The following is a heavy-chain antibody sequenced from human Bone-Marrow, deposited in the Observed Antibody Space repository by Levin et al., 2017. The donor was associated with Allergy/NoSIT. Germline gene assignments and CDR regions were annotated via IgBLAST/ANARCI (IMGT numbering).Heavy chain of an antibody. Sequence: GGSLRLSCAATGFTFSSYSMNWVRQAPGKGLEWVSSISSSSSYIYYADSVKGRFTISRDNAKNSLYLQMNSLRAEDTAVYYCAREGVGGLPGGFDIWGQGTMVTVSS. CDR1: GFTFSSYS. CDR3: AREGVGGLPGGFDI. V-gene: IGHV3-21*01. J-gene: IGHJ3*02. D-gene: IGHD3-16*01. CDR2: ISSSSSYI.